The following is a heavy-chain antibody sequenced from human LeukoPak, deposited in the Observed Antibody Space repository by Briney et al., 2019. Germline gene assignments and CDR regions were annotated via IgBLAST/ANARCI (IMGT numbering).Heavy chain of an antibody. V-gene: IGHV1-69*05. J-gene: IGHJ6*03. D-gene: IGHD6-6*01. CDR2: IIPIFGTA. CDR3: ARMYSSSSWLGNYYYMDV. CDR1: GGTFSSYA. Sequence: GSSVTVSCTASGGTFSSYAISWVRQAPGQGLEWMGGIIPIFGTANYAQKFQGRVTITTDESTSTAYMELRSLRSEDTAVYYCARMYSSSSWLGNYYYMDVWGKGTTVTVSS.